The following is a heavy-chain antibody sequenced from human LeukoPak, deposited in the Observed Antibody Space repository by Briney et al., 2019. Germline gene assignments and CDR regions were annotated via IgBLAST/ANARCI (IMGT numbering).Heavy chain of an antibody. V-gene: IGHV4-34*01. CDR3: AGDTSTSDWYGWFDP. CDR1: GGSFSHYY. D-gene: IGHD6-19*01. J-gene: IGHJ5*02. Sequence: PSETLSLTCAVYGGSFSHYYWNWIRQSPETGLEWIGEIDEFGRTKYNPSLKSRVTLSVDTSKNQFSLKLSSVTAADTAVYYCAGDTSTSDWYGWFDPWGQGTLVTVSS. CDR2: IDEFGRT.